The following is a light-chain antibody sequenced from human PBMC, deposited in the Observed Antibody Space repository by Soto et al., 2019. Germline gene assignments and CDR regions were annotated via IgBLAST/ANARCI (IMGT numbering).Light chain of an antibody. CDR2: SNN. Sequence: HSVLTQPPSSSGAPGQRVTISCSLSSSNIGSNTVNWYQQLPGTAPKLLIYSNNQRPSGVPDRFSGSKSGTSASLAISGLQSEDEADYYCAAWDDSLNGYVFGTGTKVTVL. J-gene: IGLJ1*01. V-gene: IGLV1-44*01. CDR3: AAWDDSLNGYV. CDR1: SSNIGSNT.